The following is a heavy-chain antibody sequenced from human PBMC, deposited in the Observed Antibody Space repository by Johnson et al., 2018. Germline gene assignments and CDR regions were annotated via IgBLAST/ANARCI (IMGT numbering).Heavy chain of an antibody. D-gene: IGHD2-2*01. CDR1: GFTFSSYS. Sequence: VQLLESGGGLVKPGGSLRLSCAASGFTFSSYSMNWVRQAPGKGLEWVSSISSSSSYIYYADSVKGRFTISRDNAKNSLYLQMNSLRAEDTAVYYCARVSCSSTSCYHYYYMDVWGKGTTVTVSS. J-gene: IGHJ6*03. CDR2: ISSSSSYI. V-gene: IGHV3-21*01. CDR3: ARVSCSSTSCYHYYYMDV.